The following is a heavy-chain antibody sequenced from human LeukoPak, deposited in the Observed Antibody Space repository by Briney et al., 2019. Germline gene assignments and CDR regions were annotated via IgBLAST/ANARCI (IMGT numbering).Heavy chain of an antibody. Sequence: GASVKVSCKASGYTFTSYGISWVRQAPGQGLEWMGWISAYNGNTNYAQKLQGRVTMTTDTSTSTAYMEVRSLRSDDTAVYYCARDQDYCSGGSCYSTRADYWGQGTLVTVSS. CDR2: ISAYNGNT. D-gene: IGHD2-15*01. V-gene: IGHV1-18*04. J-gene: IGHJ4*02. CDR1: GYTFTSYG. CDR3: ARDQDYCSGGSCYSTRADY.